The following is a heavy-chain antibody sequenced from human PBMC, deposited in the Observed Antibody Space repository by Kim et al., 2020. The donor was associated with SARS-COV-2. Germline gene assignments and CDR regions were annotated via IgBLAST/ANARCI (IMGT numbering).Heavy chain of an antibody. CDR2: IWYDGSNK. D-gene: IGHD3-10*01. CDR3: ARLLTGKVRGVDY. CDR1: GFTFSSYG. J-gene: IGHJ4*02. V-gene: IGHV3-33*01. Sequence: GGSLRLSCAASGFTFSSYGMHWVRQAPGKGLEWVAVIWYDGSNKYYADSVKGRFTISRDNSKNTLYLQMNSLRAEDTAVYYCARLLTGKVRGVDYWGQGTLVTVSS.